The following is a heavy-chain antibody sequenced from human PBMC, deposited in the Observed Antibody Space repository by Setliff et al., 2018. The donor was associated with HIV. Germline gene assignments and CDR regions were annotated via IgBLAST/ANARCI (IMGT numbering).Heavy chain of an antibody. CDR1: GGTFSAYH. CDR2: IYYSGRT. D-gene: IGHD3-22*01. J-gene: IGHJ4*02. V-gene: IGHV4-34*01. Sequence: NPSETLSLTCAVYGGTFSAYHWTWIRQPPGKGLEWIGSIYYSGRTYYNPSLQSRVTISVDTSKNQFSLKLRSVTAADTAVYYCARASTRIGYDSSGYTFDYWGQGTLVTVAS. CDR3: ARASTRIGYDSSGYTFDY.